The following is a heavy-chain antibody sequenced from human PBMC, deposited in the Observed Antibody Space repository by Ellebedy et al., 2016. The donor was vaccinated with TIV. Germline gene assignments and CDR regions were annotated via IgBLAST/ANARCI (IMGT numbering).Heavy chain of an antibody. V-gene: IGHV4-34*01. J-gene: IGHJ4*02. D-gene: IGHD4-17*01. CDR3: GRGGTTPGDYTDY. CDR1: GGSFSGYY. CDR2: INHSGST. Sequence: MPSETLSLTFAVYGGSFSGYYWTWIRQPPGKGLEWIGEINHSGSTNYNPSLKGRVTISVDTSKNQFSLKLSSVTAADTAVYYCGRGGTTPGDYTDYWGQGTLVTVSS.